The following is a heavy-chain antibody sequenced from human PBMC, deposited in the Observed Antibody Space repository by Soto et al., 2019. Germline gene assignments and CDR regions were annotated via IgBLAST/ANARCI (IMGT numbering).Heavy chain of an antibody. CDR3: AGGTGWIWDN. J-gene: IGHJ4*02. D-gene: IGHD6-19*01. Sequence: GGSLRLSCAASGFPFSTYWMTWVRQAPGRGLEWVANIKQDGSQKYYVDSVKGRFTISRDNAKNSLYLQMNSLRAEDTAVYYCAGGTGWIWDNWGQGTLVTVSS. CDR2: IKQDGSQK. V-gene: IGHV3-7*04. CDR1: GFPFSTYW.